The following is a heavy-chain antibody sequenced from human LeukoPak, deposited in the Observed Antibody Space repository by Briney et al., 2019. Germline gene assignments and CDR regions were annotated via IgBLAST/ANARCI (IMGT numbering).Heavy chain of an antibody. CDR2: INHSGST. J-gene: IGHJ5*01. D-gene: IGHD3-16*02. CDR3: ARGNYDYVWGSYRRNWFDP. V-gene: IGHV4-34*01. Sequence: GSLRLSCAVSGFTLSSYWMGWVRQAPGKGLEWIGEINHSGSTNYNPSLKSRVTISVDTSKNQFSLKLSSVTAADTAVYYCARGNYDYVWGSYRRNWFDPWGQGTLVTVSS. CDR1: GFTLSSYW.